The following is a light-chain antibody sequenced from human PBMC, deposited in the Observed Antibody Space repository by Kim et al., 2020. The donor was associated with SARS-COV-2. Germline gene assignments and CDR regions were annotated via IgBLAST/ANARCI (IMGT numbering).Light chain of an antibody. V-gene: IGKV1-5*03. J-gene: IGKJ1*01. CDR2: MAS. CDR3: KQYHIYNWT. Sequence: DIQMTQSPSTLSASVGDTVNITCRASQYIYYFVAWYQQKPGKAPKVLISMASSLESGVPSRFSGSGSGTEFTLTISSLQPDDFATYYCKQYHIYNWTFGRGTKVDIK. CDR1: QYIYYF.